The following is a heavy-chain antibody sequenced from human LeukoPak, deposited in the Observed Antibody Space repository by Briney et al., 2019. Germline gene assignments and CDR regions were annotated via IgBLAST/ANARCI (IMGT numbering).Heavy chain of an antibody. CDR2: IYYSVTT. D-gene: IGHD1-26*01. Sequence: SETLSLTCTVSGGSISSSDYYWGWIRQPPGKGLEWIGSIYYSVTTYYNPSLKSRVTISVDTSKNQFSLKLNSVTAADTAVYYCARVGATTEAFDIWGQGTMVTVSS. J-gene: IGHJ3*02. CDR1: GGSISSSDYY. CDR3: ARVGATTEAFDI. V-gene: IGHV4-39*07.